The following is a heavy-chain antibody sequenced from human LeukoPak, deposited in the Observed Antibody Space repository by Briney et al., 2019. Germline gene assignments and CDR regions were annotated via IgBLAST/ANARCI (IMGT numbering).Heavy chain of an antibody. J-gene: IGHJ4*02. V-gene: IGHV3-7*01. CDR3: ARGFSGSYSLVDY. Sequence: GGSLRLSCAASGFTFSYYWMSWVRQAPGKGLEWVANIKQDGTDKYYVDSVRGRFTISRDNAKNSLYLQMNSLRAEDTAVYYCARGFSGSYSLVDYWGQGTLVTVSS. CDR2: IKQDGTDK. D-gene: IGHD1-26*01. CDR1: GFTFSYYW.